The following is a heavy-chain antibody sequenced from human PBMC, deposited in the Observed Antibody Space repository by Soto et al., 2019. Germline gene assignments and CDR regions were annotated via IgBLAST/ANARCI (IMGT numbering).Heavy chain of an antibody. V-gene: IGHV1-18*01. CDR3: ARARFGDFVYYFDY. Sequence: QVQLVQSGAEVKKPGASVKVSCKASGYTFTNYAISWVRQAPGQGLEWMGWISAYNGNTNYAQKLQGRVTMTTDTSTSSASMELRSLRSDDTAVYYCARARFGDFVYYFDYWGQGTLVTVSS. J-gene: IGHJ4*02. CDR2: ISAYNGNT. CDR1: GYTFTNYA. D-gene: IGHD3-10*01.